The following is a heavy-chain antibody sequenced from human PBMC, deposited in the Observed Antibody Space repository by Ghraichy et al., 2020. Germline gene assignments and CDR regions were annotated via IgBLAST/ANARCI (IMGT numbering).Heavy chain of an antibody. CDR3: ARAGYYYDSSGYYSGLGWFDP. CDR2: INPSGGST. D-gene: IGHD3-22*01. V-gene: IGHV1-46*01. Sequence: ASVKVSCKASGYTFTSYYMHWVRQAPGQGLEWMGIINPSGGSTSYAQKFQGRVTMTRDTSTSTVYMELSSLRSEDTAVYYCARAGYYYDSSGYYSGLGWFDPWGQGTLVTVSS. CDR1: GYTFTSYY. J-gene: IGHJ5*02.